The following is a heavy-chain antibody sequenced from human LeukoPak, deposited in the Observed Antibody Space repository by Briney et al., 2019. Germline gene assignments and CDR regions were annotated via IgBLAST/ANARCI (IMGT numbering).Heavy chain of an antibody. CDR1: GFTFSSYW. Sequence: GGSLRLSCAASGFTFSSYWMSWVRQAPGKGLEWVANIKQDGSAKYYVDSVKGRFTISRDNAKNSLYLQMNSLRAEDTAVYYCARASGSGWYVFDYWGQGTLVTVSS. CDR3: ARASGSGWYVFDY. V-gene: IGHV3-7*01. J-gene: IGHJ4*02. D-gene: IGHD6-19*01. CDR2: IKQDGSAK.